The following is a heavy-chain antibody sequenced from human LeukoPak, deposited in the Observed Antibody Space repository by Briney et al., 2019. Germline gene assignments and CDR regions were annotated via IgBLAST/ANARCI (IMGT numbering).Heavy chain of an antibody. D-gene: IGHD2-15*01. CDR3: AKDASDGIVVVAATDY. CDR2: IRYDGSNK. Sequence: PGGSLRLSCAASGFTFSSYGMHWVRQAPGKGLEWVAFIRYDGSNKYYADSVKGRFTISRDNSKNTLYLQMNSLRAEDTAVYYCAKDASDGIVVVAATDYWGQGTLVTVSS. J-gene: IGHJ4*02. V-gene: IGHV3-30*02. CDR1: GFTFSSYG.